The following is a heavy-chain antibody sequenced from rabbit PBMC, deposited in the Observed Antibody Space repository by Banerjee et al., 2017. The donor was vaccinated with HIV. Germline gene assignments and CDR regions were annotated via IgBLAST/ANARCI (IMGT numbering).Heavy chain of an antibody. J-gene: IGHJ4*01. Sequence: QEQLVESGGGLVQPGGSLTLSCTASGFDISTYHMCWVRQAPGKGLEWIACINTSSGNTVYATWAKGRFTISKASWTTVTLQMTSLTAADTASYFCARDLAGVIGWNFDLWGQGTLVTVS. D-gene: IGHD4-1*01. CDR3: ARDLAGVIGWNFDL. CDR2: INTSSGNT. V-gene: IGHV1S45*01. CDR1: GFDISTYH.